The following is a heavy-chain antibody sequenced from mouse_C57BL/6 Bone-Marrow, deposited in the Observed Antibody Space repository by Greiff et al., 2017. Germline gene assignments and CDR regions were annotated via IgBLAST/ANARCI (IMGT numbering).Heavy chain of an antibody. Sequence: QVQLQQPGAELVMPGASVKLSCKASGYTFTSYWMHWVKQRPGQGLEWIGEIDPSDSYTNYNQKFKGKSTLTVDKSSSPAYMQLSSLTSEDSAVYYWARDWGDGSSWGDWYFDVWGTGTTVTVSS. CDR2: IDPSDSYT. D-gene: IGHD1-1*01. CDR1: GYTFTSYW. J-gene: IGHJ1*03. CDR3: ARDWGDGSSWGDWYFDV. V-gene: IGHV1-69*01.